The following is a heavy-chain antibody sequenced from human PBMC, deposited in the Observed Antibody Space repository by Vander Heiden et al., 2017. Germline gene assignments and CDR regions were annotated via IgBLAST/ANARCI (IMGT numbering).Heavy chain of an antibody. J-gene: IGHJ6*02. CDR2: ISWNGDSI. Sequence: EAQLVESGGNLAQPGRSLRLTCAASGFKVGDHAMHWVRQRPGKGLEWVAGISWNGDSIGYADSVKGRFIISRDNAKNSVYLQMNSLRPEDTDLYYCAKDMRAVYYYGMDVWGQGIPVTVSS. CDR3: AKDMRAVYYYGMDV. V-gene: IGHV3-9*01. CDR1: GFKVGDHA.